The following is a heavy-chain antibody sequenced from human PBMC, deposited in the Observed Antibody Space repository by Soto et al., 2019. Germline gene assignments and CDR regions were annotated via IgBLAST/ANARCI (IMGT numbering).Heavy chain of an antibody. CDR2: IYPGDSDT. D-gene: IGHD2-2*02. CDR1: GYSFTSYW. V-gene: IGHV5-51*01. CDR3: ASWSGFDTLGQDYYYYYMDV. Sequence: GESLKISCKGSGYSFTSYWIGWVRQMPGKGLEWMGIIYPGDSDTRYSPSFQGQVTISADKSISTAYLQWSSLKASDTAMYYCASWSGFDTLGQDYYYYYMDVWGKGTTVTVSS. J-gene: IGHJ6*03.